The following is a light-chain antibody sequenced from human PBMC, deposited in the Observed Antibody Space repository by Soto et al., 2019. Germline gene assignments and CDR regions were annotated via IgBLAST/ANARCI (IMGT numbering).Light chain of an antibody. Sequence: QSALTQPASVSGSPGQSITISCTGTSSDVGGYNFVSWYQHHPGKAPKLMIYEVSDRPSGVSIRFSGSKSGNTASLTISGLQAEDEADYYCSSYASSNTLVVFGGGTKVTVL. J-gene: IGLJ2*01. V-gene: IGLV2-14*01. CDR3: SSYASSNTLVV. CDR2: EVS. CDR1: SSDVGGYNF.